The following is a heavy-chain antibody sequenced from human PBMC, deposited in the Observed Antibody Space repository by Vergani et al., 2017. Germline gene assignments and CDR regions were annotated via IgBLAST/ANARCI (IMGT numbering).Heavy chain of an antibody. V-gene: IGHV3-23*01. CDR3: AKDYNIMGALHY. CDR1: GFTFNIYA. D-gene: IGHD5-12*01. Sequence: QLLESGGGLIQPGGSLRLSCAASGFTFNIYAMSWVRQAPGKGLEWVSTITYNGGRTYYADSVTGRFTISRDNSKNTLFLQLKTLRAEDTGVYHCAKDYNIMGALHYWGQGTLVAVSS. J-gene: IGHJ4*02. CDR2: ITYNGGRT.